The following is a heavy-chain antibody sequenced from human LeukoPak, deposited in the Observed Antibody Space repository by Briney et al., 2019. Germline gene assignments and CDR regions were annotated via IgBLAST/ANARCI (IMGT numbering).Heavy chain of an antibody. Sequence: GSSVKVSCNASGGTFSSYAISWVRQAPGQGLEWMGGIIPIFGTANYAQKFQGRVTITTDESTSTAYMELSSLRSEDTAVYYCARDGYSYGFDYWGQGTLVTVSS. CDR2: IIPIFGTA. J-gene: IGHJ4*02. V-gene: IGHV1-69*05. D-gene: IGHD5-18*01. CDR1: GGTFSSYA. CDR3: ARDGYSYGFDY.